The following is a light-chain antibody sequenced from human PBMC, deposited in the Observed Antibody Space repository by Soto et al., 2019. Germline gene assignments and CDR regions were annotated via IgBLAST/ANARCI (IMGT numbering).Light chain of an antibody. J-gene: IGLJ1*01. CDR2: EVS. CDR1: SSDVGGYNY. CDR3: CSYSGGSNV. V-gene: IGLV2-14*01. Sequence: QSALTQPASVSGSPGQSITISCTGASSDVGGYNYVSWYQQHPGKAPKLMIYEVSNRPSGVSSRFSGSKSGNTASLTISGFHAHDKANNVCCSYSGGSNVFGTGTKVTV.